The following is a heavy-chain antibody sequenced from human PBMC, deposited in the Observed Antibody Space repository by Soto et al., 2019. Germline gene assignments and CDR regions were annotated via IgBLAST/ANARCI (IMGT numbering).Heavy chain of an antibody. Sequence: PGGSLRLSCAASGFTFCEYAMHWVRQAPGKGLEWVAVVSHDGRNTHYADSVKGRFTISRDSSKNTVSLEMTSLRAEDTAVYYCAKGGRQWLVTSDFNYWGQGALVTVSS. V-gene: IGHV3-30*18. J-gene: IGHJ4*02. CDR1: GFTFCEYA. CDR3: AKGGRQWLVTSDFNY. D-gene: IGHD6-19*01. CDR2: VSHDGRNT.